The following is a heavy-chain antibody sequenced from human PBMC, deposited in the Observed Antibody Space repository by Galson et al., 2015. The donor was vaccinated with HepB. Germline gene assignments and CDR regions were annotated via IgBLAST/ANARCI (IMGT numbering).Heavy chain of an antibody. D-gene: IGHD2-15*01. CDR3: AKENVAVVGAGTFSAY. J-gene: IGHJ4*02. Sequence: SLRLSCAASGFTFSSYAMSWVRKAPGKGLQWVSDISGGGGNTYYADSVKGRFTISRDNSKNTLYLQMNSLRAEDTAIYYFAKENVAVVGAGTFSAYWGQGTLVTVSS. V-gene: IGHV3-23*01. CDR2: ISGGGGNT. CDR1: GFTFSSYA.